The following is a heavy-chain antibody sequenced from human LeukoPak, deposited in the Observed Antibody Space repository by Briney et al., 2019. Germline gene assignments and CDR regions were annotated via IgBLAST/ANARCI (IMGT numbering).Heavy chain of an antibody. CDR2: IYYSGST. CDR1: GGSVSNGSYC. V-gene: IGHV4-61*01. Sequence: SETLSLTCTVSGGSVSNGSYCWSWIRQPPGKGLEWIGYIYYSGSTNYNPSLKSRVTISVDTSKNQFSLKLSSVTAADTAVYYCARDLYDILTGFPSYYFDYWGQGTLVTVSS. J-gene: IGHJ4*02. D-gene: IGHD3-9*01. CDR3: ARDLYDILTGFPSYYFDY.